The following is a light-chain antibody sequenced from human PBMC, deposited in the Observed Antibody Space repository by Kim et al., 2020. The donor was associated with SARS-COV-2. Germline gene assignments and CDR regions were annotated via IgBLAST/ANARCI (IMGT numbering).Light chain of an antibody. CDR3: QAWDSSTVV. CDR1: KLGDKY. V-gene: IGLV3-1*01. Sequence: SYELTQPPSVSVSPGQTASITCSGDKLGDKYACWYQQKPGQSPVVVILQDSKRPSGIPERFSGPNSGNTATLPISGTQAMDEADYYCQAWDSSTVVFGGG. CDR2: QDS. J-gene: IGLJ2*01.